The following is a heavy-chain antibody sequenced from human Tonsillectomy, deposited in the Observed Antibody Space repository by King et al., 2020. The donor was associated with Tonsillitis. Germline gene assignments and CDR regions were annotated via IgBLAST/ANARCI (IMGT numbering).Heavy chain of an antibody. CDR1: GYTFTSYD. D-gene: IGHD1-26*01. CDR2: MNPNSGNT. J-gene: IGHJ6*02. Sequence: VQLVQSGAEVKKPGASVKVSCKASGYTFTSYDINWVRQATGQGLEWMRWMNPNSGNTGYAQKFQGRVTMTRNTSISTAYMELSSLRSEDTAVYYCARGYGDNRSGRYWWRPYYYGMDVWGQGTTVTVSS. CDR3: ARGYGDNRSGRYWWRPYYYGMDV. V-gene: IGHV1-8*01.